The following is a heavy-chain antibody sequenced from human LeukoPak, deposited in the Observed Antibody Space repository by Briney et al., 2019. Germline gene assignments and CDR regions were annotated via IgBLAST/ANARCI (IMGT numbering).Heavy chain of an antibody. CDR1: GFTFNNYA. CDR3: AREKITMVRGVNMGLDY. CDR2: ISSSSSYI. J-gene: IGHJ4*02. D-gene: IGHD3-10*01. V-gene: IGHV3-21*01. Sequence: GGSLRLSCAASGFTFNNYAMNWVRQAPGKGLEWVSSISSSSSYIYYADSVKGRFTISRDNAKNSLYLQMNSLRAEDTAVYYCAREKITMVRGVNMGLDYWGQGTLVTVSS.